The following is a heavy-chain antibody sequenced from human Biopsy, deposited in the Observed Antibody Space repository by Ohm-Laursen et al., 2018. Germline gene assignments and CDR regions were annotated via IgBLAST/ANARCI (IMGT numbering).Heavy chain of an antibody. CDR1: GGPIDSYY. CDR2: IYFTGRT. V-gene: IGHV4-59*12. D-gene: IGHD5-24*01. CDR3: ASAGYNPDWNFDL. J-gene: IGHJ2*01. Sequence: PGTLSLTCTVSGGPIDSYYWSWIRQPPGKALEWIGYIYFTGRTSYNPSLKSRVTMSVNTSKKQFSLRLSSVTAADTAVYYCASAGYNPDWNFDLWGRGTRATVSS.